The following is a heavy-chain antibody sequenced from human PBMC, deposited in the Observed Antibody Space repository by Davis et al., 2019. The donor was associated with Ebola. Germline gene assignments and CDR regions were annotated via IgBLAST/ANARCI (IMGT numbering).Heavy chain of an antibody. J-gene: IGHJ3*02. CDR2: ISAYNGNT. D-gene: IGHD2-2*01. CDR1: GYTFTSYG. Sequence: ASVKVSCKASGYTFTSYGISWVRQAPGQGLEWMGWISAYNGNTNYAQKLQGRVTMTTDTSTSTAYMELSSLRSEDTAVYYCARVGKGALTSDAFDIWGQGTMVTVSS. CDR3: ARVGKGALTSDAFDI. V-gene: IGHV1-18*01.